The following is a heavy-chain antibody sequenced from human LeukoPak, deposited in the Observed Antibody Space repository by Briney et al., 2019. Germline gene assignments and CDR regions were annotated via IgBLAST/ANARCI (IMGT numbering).Heavy chain of an antibody. CDR3: ARAPLDYYDSSGAFDI. CDR2: IYYSGST. V-gene: IGHV4-59*01. Sequence: SETLSLTCTVSGGSISSYYWSWIRQPPGKGLEWIGYIYYSGSTNYNPSLKSRVTISVDTSKNQFSLKLSSVTAADTAVYYCARAPLDYYDSSGAFDIWGQGTMVTASS. J-gene: IGHJ3*02. D-gene: IGHD3-22*01. CDR1: GGSISSYY.